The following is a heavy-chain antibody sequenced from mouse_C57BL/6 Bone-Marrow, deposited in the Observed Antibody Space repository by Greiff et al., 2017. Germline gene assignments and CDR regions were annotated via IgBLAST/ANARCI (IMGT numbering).Heavy chain of an antibody. CDR3: TTDGNQYYFDY. J-gene: IGHJ2*01. Sequence: EVQLQQSGAELVRPGASVKLSCTASGFNIKDDYMHWVKQRPEQGLEWIGWIDPENGDTEYASKFQGKATRTADTSSNTAYLQLSSLTSEDTAVYYCTTDGNQYYFDYWGQGTTLTVSS. CDR2: IDPENGDT. V-gene: IGHV14-4*01. D-gene: IGHD2-1*01. CDR1: GFNIKDDY.